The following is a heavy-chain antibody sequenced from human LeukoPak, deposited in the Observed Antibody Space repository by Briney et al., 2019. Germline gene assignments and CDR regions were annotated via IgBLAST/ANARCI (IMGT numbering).Heavy chain of an antibody. Sequence: GGTLRLSCAASGLTFSTYWMTWVSHTPGKGLEWVASINQFGSEKHYVDSVKGRFTISRDNAKNSVSLHMHSLRAEDTPVYYLCRSLGDDWGQGTLVTVSS. D-gene: IGHD3-16*01. CDR1: GLTFSTYW. CDR3: CRSLGDD. J-gene: IGHJ4*02. CDR2: INQFGSEK. V-gene: IGHV3-7*01.